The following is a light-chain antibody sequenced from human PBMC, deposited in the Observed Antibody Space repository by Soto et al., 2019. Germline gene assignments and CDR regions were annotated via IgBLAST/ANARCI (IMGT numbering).Light chain of an antibody. CDR2: WAS. J-gene: IGKJ4*01. CDR3: QQYYRTPRST. V-gene: IGKV4-1*01. CDR1: QSVLYSSNNKNY. Sequence: DIVMTQSPDSLAVSLGERATINCKSSQSVLYSSNNKNYLAWYQQKPGQPPKLLIYWASTRESGVPDRFSGSGSGTDFTLTISSLQAEDVAVYYCQQYYRTPRSTFGGGTKVEIK.